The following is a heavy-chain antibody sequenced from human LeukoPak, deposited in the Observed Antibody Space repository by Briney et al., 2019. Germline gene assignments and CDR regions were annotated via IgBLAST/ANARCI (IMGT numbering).Heavy chain of an antibody. D-gene: IGHD6-19*01. CDR1: GGSISSSSYY. CDR3: ARVKREWLAGHDAFDI. CDR2: IYYSGST. V-gene: IGHV4-39*07. J-gene: IGHJ3*02. Sequence: PSETLSLTCTVSGGSISSSSYYWGWIRQPPGKGLEWIGSIYYSGSTYYNPSPKSRVTIPVDTSKNQFSLKLSSVTAADTAVYYCARVKREWLAGHDAFDIWGQGTMVTVSS.